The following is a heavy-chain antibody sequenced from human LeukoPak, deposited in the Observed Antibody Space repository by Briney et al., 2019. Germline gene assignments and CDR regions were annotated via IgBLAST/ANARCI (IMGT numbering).Heavy chain of an antibody. V-gene: IGHV1-46*01. CDR2: INPSGGCT. Sequence: ASVKVSCKASGYTFTSYYMHWVRQAPGQGLEWMGIINPSGGCTSYAQKFQGRVTMTRDTSTSTVYMELSSLRSEDTAVYYRARDINGIAAAGTFDYWGQGTLVTVSS. CDR3: ARDINGIAAAGTFDY. J-gene: IGHJ4*02. CDR1: GYTFTSYY. D-gene: IGHD6-13*01.